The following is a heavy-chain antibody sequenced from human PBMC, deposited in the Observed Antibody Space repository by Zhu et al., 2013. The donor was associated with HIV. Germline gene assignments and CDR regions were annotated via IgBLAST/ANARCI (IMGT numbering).Heavy chain of an antibody. CDR3: ARDPGYSSGWQNVGLYYYYYGMDV. D-gene: IGHD6-19*01. V-gene: IGHV1-18*01. CDR2: ISAYNGNT. J-gene: IGHJ6*02. Sequence: QVQLVQSGAEVKKPGASVKVSCKASGYTFTSYGISWVRQAPGQGLEWMGWISAYNGNTNYAQKLQGRVTMTTDTSTSTAYMELRSLRSDDTAVYYCARDPGYSSGWQNVGLYYYYYGMDVWGQGTTVTVSS. CDR1: GYTFTSYG.